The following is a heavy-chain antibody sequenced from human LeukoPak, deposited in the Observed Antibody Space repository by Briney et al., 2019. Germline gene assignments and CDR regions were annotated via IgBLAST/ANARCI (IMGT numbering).Heavy chain of an antibody. J-gene: IGHJ5*02. CDR1: GYTFTSYY. V-gene: IGHV1-46*01. Sequence: GASVKVSCKASGYTFTSYYMHWVRQAPGQGLEWMGIINPSGGSTSYAQKFQGRVTMTRDTSTSTVYMELSSLRSEDTAVYYCARGYSGYDLFLNWFDHWGQGTLVTVSS. CDR3: ARGYSGYDLFLNWFDH. CDR2: INPSGGST. D-gene: IGHD5-12*01.